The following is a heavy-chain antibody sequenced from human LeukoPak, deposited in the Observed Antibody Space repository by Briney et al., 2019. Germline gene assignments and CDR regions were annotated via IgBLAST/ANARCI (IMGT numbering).Heavy chain of an antibody. Sequence: ASVKVSCKDSGYTLTELSMHWVRQAPGKGLEWMGGFDPEDGETIYAQKFQGRVTMTEDTSTDTAYMDLSSLRSEDTAVYYCARGVISSGWYDAFDIWGQGTMVTVSS. J-gene: IGHJ3*02. CDR2: FDPEDGET. V-gene: IGHV1-24*01. CDR1: GYTLTELS. CDR3: ARGVISSGWYDAFDI. D-gene: IGHD6-19*01.